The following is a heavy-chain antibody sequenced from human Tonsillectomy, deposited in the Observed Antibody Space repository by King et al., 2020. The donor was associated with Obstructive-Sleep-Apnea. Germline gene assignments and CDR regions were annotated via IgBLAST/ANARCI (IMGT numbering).Heavy chain of an antibody. Sequence: VQLQESGGDLVQPGGSLRLSCEASRFNFSSYAMSWVRQAPGKGLEWVAAISGIGVSTYYADSVKGRFPVSRENSKDILYLQMNSQRAEDTAVYYCAKWGYDILTGYFENAMDVWGQGTTVTVSS. CDR1: RFNFSSYA. CDR3: AKWGYDILTGYFENAMDV. CDR2: ISGIGVST. V-gene: IGHV3-23*01. D-gene: IGHD3-9*01. J-gene: IGHJ6*02.